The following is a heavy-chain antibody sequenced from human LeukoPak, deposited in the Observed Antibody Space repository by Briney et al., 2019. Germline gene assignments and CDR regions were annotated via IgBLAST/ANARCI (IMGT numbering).Heavy chain of an antibody. CDR3: ARLVSGVGNWFDP. V-gene: IGHV5-51*01. Sequence: GESLKISFKGSGYSFTSYWIVWVRQMPGKGLEWMGIIYPGDSDTRYSPSFQGQVTLSADKSISTAYLQWSSLKASDTAMYYCARLVSGVGNWFDPWGQGTLVTVSS. CDR2: IYPGDSDT. J-gene: IGHJ5*02. CDR1: GYSFTSYW. D-gene: IGHD1-26*01.